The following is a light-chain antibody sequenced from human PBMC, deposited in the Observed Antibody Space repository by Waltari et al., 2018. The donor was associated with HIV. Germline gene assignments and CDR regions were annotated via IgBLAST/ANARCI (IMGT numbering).Light chain of an antibody. J-gene: IGLJ3*02. Sequence: QSVLTQPPSAPGTPGQRIILSCSGSSPNIGSDAVYWYQQFPGTAPKLLIFNSNQRPSGVPDRFSASKSGTSASLAISGLQSDDEADYYCATWDHELDSWVFGGGTKLTVL. CDR1: SPNIGSDA. CDR2: NSN. V-gene: IGLV1-44*01. CDR3: ATWDHELDSWV.